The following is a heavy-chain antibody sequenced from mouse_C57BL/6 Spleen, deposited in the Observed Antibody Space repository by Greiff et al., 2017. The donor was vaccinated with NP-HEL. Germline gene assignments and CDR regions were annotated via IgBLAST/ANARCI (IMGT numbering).Heavy chain of an antibody. CDR1: GYTFTSYW. D-gene: IGHD1-1*01. Sequence: QVQLQQPGAELVRPGTSVKLSCKASGYTFTSYWMHWVKQRPGQGLEWIGVIDPSDSYTNYNQKFKGKATLTVDTSSSTAYMQLSSLTSEDSAVYYWARRITTGYAMDYWGQGTSVTVSS. J-gene: IGHJ4*01. CDR3: ARRITTGYAMDY. V-gene: IGHV1-59*01. CDR2: IDPSDSYT.